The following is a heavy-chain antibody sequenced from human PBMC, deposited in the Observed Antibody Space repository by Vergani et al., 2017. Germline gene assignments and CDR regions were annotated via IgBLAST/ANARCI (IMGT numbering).Heavy chain of an antibody. Sequence: EVQLVESGGGLVKPGGSLRLSCAASGFTFSSYSMNWVRQAPGKGLEWVSSISSSSSYIYYADSVKSRFTISRDNSKNSLYLQMNSLRAEDTAVYYCAXEVVSDILTGYYPYYYYYGMDVWGQGTTVTVSS. CDR1: GFTFSSYS. J-gene: IGHJ6*02. CDR2: ISSSSSYI. CDR3: AXEVVSDILTGYYPYYYYYGMDV. D-gene: IGHD3-9*01. V-gene: IGHV3-21*01.